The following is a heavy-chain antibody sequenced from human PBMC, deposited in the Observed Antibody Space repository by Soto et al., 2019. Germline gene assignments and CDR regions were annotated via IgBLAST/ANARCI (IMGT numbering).Heavy chain of an antibody. CDR1: GFTFSNYG. CDR3: AKRYSRAHYYGMDV. CDR2: VSARGGDT. J-gene: IGHJ6*02. D-gene: IGHD3-16*02. Sequence: GGSLRLSCAASGFTFSNYGMNWVRQAPGKGLEWVAGVSARGGDTSYADSVKGRFTISRDNSKDTMYLQMNSLRAEDTAVYYCAKRYSRAHYYGMDVWGHGTTVTVSS. V-gene: IGHV3-23*01.